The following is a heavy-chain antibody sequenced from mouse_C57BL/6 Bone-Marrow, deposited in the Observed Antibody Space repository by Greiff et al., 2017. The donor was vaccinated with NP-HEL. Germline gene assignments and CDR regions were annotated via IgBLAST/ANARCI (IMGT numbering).Heavy chain of an antibody. CDR1: GYTFTSYW. Sequence: QVQLQQPGTELVKPGASVKLSCKASGYTFTSYWMHWVKQRPGQGLEWIGNINPSNGGTNYNEKFKSKATLTVDKSSSTAYMQLSSLTSEDSAVYYCARGGYNMITTRGVYYAMDYWGQGTSVTVSS. CDR3: ARGGYNMITTRGVYYAMDY. J-gene: IGHJ4*01. CDR2: INPSNGGT. V-gene: IGHV1-53*01. D-gene: IGHD2-4*01.